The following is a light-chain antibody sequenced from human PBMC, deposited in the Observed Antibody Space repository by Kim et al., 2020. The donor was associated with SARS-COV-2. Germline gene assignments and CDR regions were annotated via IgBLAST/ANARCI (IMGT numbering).Light chain of an antibody. J-gene: IGKJ3*01. CDR1: QNINNY. CDR3: QEPGT. V-gene: IGKV3-11*01. CDR2: DAS. Sequence: ATLSLSPGERATLSCRASQNINNYLAWYQQRPGQAPRLLIYDASNRAIGIPARFSGSGSGTDFTLTISSLEPEDFAVYYCQEPGTFGPGTKVDIK.